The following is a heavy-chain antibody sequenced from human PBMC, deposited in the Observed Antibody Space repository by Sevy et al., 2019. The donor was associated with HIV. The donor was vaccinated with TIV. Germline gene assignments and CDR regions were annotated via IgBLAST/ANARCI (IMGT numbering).Heavy chain of an antibody. Sequence: SETLSLTCTVSGGSITSLYWNWIRQPPGKGLEWIANIYYNVHINYHPSLKSRVTLSLDTSKNQFSLRLSSVTAADTAMYYCAGENAWGRGYSWGQGTLVTVSS. V-gene: IGHV4-59*08. CDR1: GGSITSLY. J-gene: IGHJ4*02. CDR2: IYYNVHI. D-gene: IGHD1-26*01. CDR3: AGENAWGRGYS.